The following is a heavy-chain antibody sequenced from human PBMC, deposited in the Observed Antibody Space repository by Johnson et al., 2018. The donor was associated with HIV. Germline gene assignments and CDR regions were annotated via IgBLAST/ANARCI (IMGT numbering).Heavy chain of an antibody. CDR1: GFTFSSYY. V-gene: IGHV3-7*03. CDR3: KREMVEAGVDTFDI. Sequence: VQVVESGGGLVQPGGSLRLSCAAYGFTFSSYYMSWVRQAPGKGLEWVANITQRGSEKSYVDSVKGRFIISRDNSKNSLFLQMNSLRAEDTAVYCWKREMVEAGVDTFDIWGQGTMVTVSS. J-gene: IGHJ3*02. CDR2: ITQRGSEK. D-gene: IGHD6-13*01.